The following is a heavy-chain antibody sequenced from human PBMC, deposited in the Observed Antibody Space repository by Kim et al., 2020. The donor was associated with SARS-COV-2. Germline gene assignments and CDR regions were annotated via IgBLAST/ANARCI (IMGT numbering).Heavy chain of an antibody. CDR2: IWYDGIKK. V-gene: IGHV3-33*01. J-gene: IGHJ4*02. CDR3: ARDPGPYYFDY. Sequence: ATSGFIFGNYGMHWVRRAPGKGLEWVAVIWYDGIKKYYAKSVMGRLTISRDNSDNMLYLQMDSLRAEDTAIYYCARDPGPYYFDYWGQGTLAT. CDR1: GFIFGNYG.